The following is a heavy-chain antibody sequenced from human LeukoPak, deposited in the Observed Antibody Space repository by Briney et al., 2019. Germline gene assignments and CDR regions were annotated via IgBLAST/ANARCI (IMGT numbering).Heavy chain of an antibody. Sequence: GGSLRLSCAASGFTVSSNYMSWVRQAPGKGLEWVSVIYSRGSTYYADSVKGRFTISRDNSKNTLYLQMNSLRAEDTAVYYCARDGGYYDSSGYSRAFDIWGQGTMVTVSS. J-gene: IGHJ3*02. D-gene: IGHD3-22*01. CDR1: GFTVSSNY. CDR2: IYSRGST. CDR3: ARDGGYYDSSGYSRAFDI. V-gene: IGHV3-53*01.